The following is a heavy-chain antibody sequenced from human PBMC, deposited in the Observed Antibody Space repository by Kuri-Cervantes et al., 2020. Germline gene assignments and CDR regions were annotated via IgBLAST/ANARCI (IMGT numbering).Heavy chain of an antibody. D-gene: IGHD3-10*01. J-gene: IGHJ4*02. CDR2: FNPDSGGT. V-gene: IGHV1-2*02. Sequence: ASVKVSCKVSGYTFTGYYVHWVRQAPGQGLEWMGWFNPDSGGTNCAQKFQGRVTMTRDTSISTAYMELSSLRSDDTAVYYCARLGFGDIYFDYWGQGTLVTVSS. CDR3: ARLGFGDIYFDY. CDR1: GYTFTGYY.